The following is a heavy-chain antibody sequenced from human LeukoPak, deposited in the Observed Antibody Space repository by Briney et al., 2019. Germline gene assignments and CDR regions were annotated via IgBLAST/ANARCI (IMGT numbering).Heavy chain of an antibody. Sequence: ASETLSLTCAVSGASISKTNWWSWVRQPPGKGLEWIGEIYHSGKTNYNPSLKRRVTISVDKSKNQISLKLSSVTAADTAVYYCARDAYDSSGYSFDYWGQGTLVTVSS. CDR2: IYHSGKT. CDR3: ARDAYDSSGYSFDY. J-gene: IGHJ4*02. V-gene: IGHV4-4*02. CDR1: GASISKTNW. D-gene: IGHD3-22*01.